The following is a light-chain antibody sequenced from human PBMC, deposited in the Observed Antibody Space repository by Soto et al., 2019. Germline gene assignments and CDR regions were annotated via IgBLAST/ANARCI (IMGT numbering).Light chain of an antibody. CDR1: QSVTSNY. CDR2: AAS. CDR3: QQYGSSCTWT. Sequence: EVVLTQSPGTVSLSPGERATLSCRASQSVTSNYLAWYQQKPGQAPRLLIYAASSRATGIPDRFSGSGSGTNFSLTITRLEPEDFAVYYCQQYGSSCTWTFGQGTKVEIK. V-gene: IGKV3-20*01. J-gene: IGKJ1*01.